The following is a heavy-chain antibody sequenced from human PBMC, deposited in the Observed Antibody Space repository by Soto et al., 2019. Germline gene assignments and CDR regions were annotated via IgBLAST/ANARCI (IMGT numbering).Heavy chain of an antibody. D-gene: IGHD2-15*01. J-gene: IGHJ4*02. V-gene: IGHV6-1*01. Sequence: PSQTLSLTCAISGDSVSSNSAAWNWIRQSPSRGLEWLGRTYYRSKWYNDYAVSVKSRITINPDTSKNQFSLRLNSVTPEDTAVYYCARALIGYCSGGSCYTPLFDYWGQGTLVTVSS. CDR3: ARALIGYCSGGSCYTPLFDY. CDR1: GDSVSSNSAA. CDR2: TYYRSKWYN.